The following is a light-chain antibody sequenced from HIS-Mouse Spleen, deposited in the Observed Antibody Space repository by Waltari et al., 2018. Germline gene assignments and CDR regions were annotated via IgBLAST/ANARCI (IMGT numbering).Light chain of an antibody. Sequence: DIQMTQSPSSLSASVGDRVTITCRASQGISNYLAWYQQKPGKVPKLLIYAASTLQSGVPSRISGSGSGTDFTLTISSLQPEDVATYYCQKYNSGRTFGQGTKVEIK. CDR2: AAS. J-gene: IGKJ1*01. CDR1: QGISNY. V-gene: IGKV1-27*01. CDR3: QKYNSGRT.